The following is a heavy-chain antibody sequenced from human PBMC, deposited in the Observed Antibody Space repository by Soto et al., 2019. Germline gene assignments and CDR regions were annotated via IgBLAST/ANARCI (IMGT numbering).Heavy chain of an antibody. CDR1: GGSISSGGYS. CDR3: ARLIGNSWLDS. CDR2: MYHSGST. Sequence: SETLSLTCAVSGGSISSGGYSWSWIRQPPGKGLEWIGYMYHSGSTYYNPSLKSRISINPATSNNQFSLQLNSVTPDDTAVYYCARLIGNSWLDSWGQGTLVTVSS. D-gene: IGHD2-8*01. V-gene: IGHV4-30-2*05. J-gene: IGHJ5*01.